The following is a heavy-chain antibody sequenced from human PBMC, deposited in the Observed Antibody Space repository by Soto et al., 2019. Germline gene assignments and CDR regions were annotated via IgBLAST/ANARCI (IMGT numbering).Heavy chain of an antibody. V-gene: IGHV4-59*01. Sequence: SETLSLTCTVSGGSISSYYWSWIRQPPGKGLEWIGYIYYSGSTNYNPSLKSRVTISVDTSKNQFSLKLSSVTPADTAVYYCASAPYYDFWSGYYTGLDYWGQGTLVTVSS. J-gene: IGHJ4*02. CDR3: ASAPYYDFWSGYYTGLDY. CDR2: IYYSGST. D-gene: IGHD3-3*01. CDR1: GGSISSYY.